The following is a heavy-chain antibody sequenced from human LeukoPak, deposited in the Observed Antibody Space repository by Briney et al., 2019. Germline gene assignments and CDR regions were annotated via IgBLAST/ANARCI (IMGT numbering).Heavy chain of an antibody. CDR2: ISSNGGST. V-gene: IGHV3-64D*06. Sequence: GGSLRLSCSASGFTFNSYAMHWVRQAPGKGLDYVSAISSNGGSTYYADSVKGRFTISRDNSKNTLYLQMSSLRAEDTAVYYCVTDRRGILVRGTTFDYWGQGTLVTVSS. D-gene: IGHD3-10*01. J-gene: IGHJ4*02. CDR3: VTDRRGILVRGTTFDY. CDR1: GFTFNSYA.